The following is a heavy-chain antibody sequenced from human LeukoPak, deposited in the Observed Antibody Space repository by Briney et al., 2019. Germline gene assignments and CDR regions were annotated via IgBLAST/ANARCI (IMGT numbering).Heavy chain of an antibody. D-gene: IGHD3-22*01. CDR2: IWYDGSNK. J-gene: IGHJ6*02. Sequence: QPGRSLRLSCAASGFTFSIYGMHWVRQAPGKGREWVAVIWYDGSNKYYADSVRGRFTISRDNSKNTLYLQMNSLRAEDTAVYYCARDGQQCFYYDSGGYYRESRHGMDVWGQGTTVTVSS. CDR3: ARDGQQCFYYDSGGYYRESRHGMDV. V-gene: IGHV3-33*01. CDR1: GFTFSIYG.